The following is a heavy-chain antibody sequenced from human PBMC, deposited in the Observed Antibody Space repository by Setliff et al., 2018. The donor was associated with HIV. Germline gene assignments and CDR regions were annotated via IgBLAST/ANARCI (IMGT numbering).Heavy chain of an antibody. CDR2: ISHSGNT. J-gene: IGHJ2*01. CDR1: GESFSSYH. D-gene: IGHD2-2*01. V-gene: IGHV4-34*01. Sequence: SETLSLTCTVFGESFSSYHWNWFRQPPGGGLEWIGEISHSGNTDYNSSLKSRVTISVDTSKKQFSLEMRSLTAADTAIYYCARDQRLPGVQPPYWYFDLWGRGTLVTVSS. CDR3: ARDQRLPGVQPPYWYFDL.